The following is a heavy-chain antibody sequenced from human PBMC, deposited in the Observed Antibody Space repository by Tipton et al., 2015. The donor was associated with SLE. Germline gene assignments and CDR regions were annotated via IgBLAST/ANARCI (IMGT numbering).Heavy chain of an antibody. D-gene: IGHD5-12*01. J-gene: IGHJ4*03. CDR2: ISFRGST. CDR3: ARGGVGGCDYFGF. CDR1: GASISNGGYY. V-gene: IGHV4-31*02. Sequence: LRLSCSVSGASISNGGYYWSWIRQHPVKGLEWVGHISFRGSTSYNPSLKRRVTISEDTSKNQFSLRLNSVTAADTGVYFCARGGVGGCDYFGFWGQGARVAGAS.